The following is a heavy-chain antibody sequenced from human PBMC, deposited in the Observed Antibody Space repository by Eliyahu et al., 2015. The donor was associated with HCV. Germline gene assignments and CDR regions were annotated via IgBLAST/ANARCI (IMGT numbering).Heavy chain of an antibody. CDR3: ARLLHIAAAGFDI. V-gene: IGHV1-3*01. J-gene: IGHJ3*02. D-gene: IGHD6-13*01. Sequence: QVQLVQSGAEVKKPGASVKVSCXASGYTXTSYAMHWVRQAPGQRLEWMGWINAGNGNTKYSQKFQGRVTITRDTSASTTYMELSSLRSEDTAVYYCARLLHIAAAGFDIWGQGTMVTVSS. CDR2: INAGNGNT. CDR1: GYTXTSYA.